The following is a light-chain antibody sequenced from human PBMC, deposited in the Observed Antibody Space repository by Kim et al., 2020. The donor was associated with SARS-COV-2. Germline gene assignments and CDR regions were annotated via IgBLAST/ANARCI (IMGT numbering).Light chain of an antibody. V-gene: IGLV3-19*01. Sequence: ALGQTVRITCQGASLRSYYATRYQQKPGQAPILVIYGKNNRPSGIPDRFSGSSSGNTASLTITGTQAGDEADYYCNSRDSNDNVVFGGGTKLTVL. J-gene: IGLJ2*01. CDR2: GKN. CDR3: NSRDSNDNVV. CDR1: SLRSYY.